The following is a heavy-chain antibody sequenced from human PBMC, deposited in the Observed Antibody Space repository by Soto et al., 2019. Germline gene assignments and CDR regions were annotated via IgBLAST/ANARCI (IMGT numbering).Heavy chain of an antibody. V-gene: IGHV3-30*18. D-gene: IGHD6-13*01. CDR3: AKDYGSQPGIAADGMDV. Sequence: GGSLRLSCAASGFTFSSYGMHWVRQAPGKGLEWVAVISYDGSNKYYADSVKGRFTISRDNSKNTLYLQMNSLRAEDTAVYYCAKDYGSQPGIAADGMDVWGQGTTVTVSS. J-gene: IGHJ6*02. CDR1: GFTFSSYG. CDR2: ISYDGSNK.